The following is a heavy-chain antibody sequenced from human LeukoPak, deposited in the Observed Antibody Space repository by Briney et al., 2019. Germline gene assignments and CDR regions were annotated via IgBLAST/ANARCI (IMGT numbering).Heavy chain of an antibody. Sequence: GGSLRLSCAASGFTISSNYMSWVRQAPGKGLEWVSVFYSIGSAYYADSVKGRFTISRDNSKNTLYLQLNSPRTEDTAVYYCARASAYGSFDLWGQGTMVTVSS. CDR3: ARASAYGSFDL. CDR2: FYSIGSA. V-gene: IGHV3-66*02. J-gene: IGHJ3*01. D-gene: IGHD5-12*01. CDR1: GFTISSNY.